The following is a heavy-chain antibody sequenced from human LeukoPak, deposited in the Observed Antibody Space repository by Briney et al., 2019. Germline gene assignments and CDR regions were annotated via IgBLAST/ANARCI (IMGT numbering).Heavy chain of an antibody. V-gene: IGHV1-2*02. CDR3: ARSEIVVVPAAIWEHWFDP. CDR1: VYTFTGYY. D-gene: IGHD2-2*01. CDR2: INPNSGGT. J-gene: IGHJ5*02. Sequence: ASVNVSCKASVYTFTGYYMHWVRQAPGQGLEWMGWINPNSGGTNYAQKFQGRVTMTRDTSISTAYMELSRLRSDDTAVYYCARSEIVVVPAAIWEHWFDPWGQGTLVTVSS.